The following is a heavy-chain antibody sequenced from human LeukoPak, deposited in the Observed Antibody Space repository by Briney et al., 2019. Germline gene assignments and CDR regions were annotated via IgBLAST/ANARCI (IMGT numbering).Heavy chain of an antibody. Sequence: SETLSLTCTVSGGSISSYYWSWIRQPPGKGLEWLGYIYYSGSTNYNLSLKSRVTISVDTSKNQFSLKLSSVTAADTAVYYCARAWYDPWYYFDYWGQGTLVTVSS. V-gene: IGHV4-59*01. CDR3: ARAWYDPWYYFDY. J-gene: IGHJ4*02. CDR2: IYYSGST. D-gene: IGHD1-1*01. CDR1: GGSISSYY.